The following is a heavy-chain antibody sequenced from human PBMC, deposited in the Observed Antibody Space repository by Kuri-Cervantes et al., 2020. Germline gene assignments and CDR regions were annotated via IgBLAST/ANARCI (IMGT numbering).Heavy chain of an antibody. Sequence: GESLKISCAASGFTFSSYGMHWVRQAPGKGLEWVAFIWYDGSNKYYADSVKGRFTISRDNSKNTLYLQMNSLRAEDTAVYYCARRRVGSGWPTRGNWFDPWGQGTLVTVSS. V-gene: IGHV3-30*02. CDR2: IWYDGSNK. D-gene: IGHD6-19*01. J-gene: IGHJ5*02. CDR3: ARRRVGSGWPTRGNWFDP. CDR1: GFTFSSYG.